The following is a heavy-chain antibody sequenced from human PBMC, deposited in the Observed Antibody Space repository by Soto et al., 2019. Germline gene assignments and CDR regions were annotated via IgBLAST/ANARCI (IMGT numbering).Heavy chain of an antibody. CDR3: ARGGAHDYGDLYYYYYGMDV. Sequence: PGGSLRLSCAASGFTFSSYAMSWVCQAPGKGLEWVSGISWNSGSIGYADSVKGRFTISRDNAKNSLYLQMNSLRAEDTALYYCARGGAHDYGDLYYYYYGMDVWGQGTTVTVSS. CDR2: ISWNSGSI. D-gene: IGHD4-17*01. CDR1: GFTFSSYA. V-gene: IGHV3-9*01. J-gene: IGHJ6*02.